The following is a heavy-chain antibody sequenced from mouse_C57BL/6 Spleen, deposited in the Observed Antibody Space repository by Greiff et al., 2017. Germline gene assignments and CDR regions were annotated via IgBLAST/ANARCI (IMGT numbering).Heavy chain of an antibody. CDR3: ARAQLLRLVGYFDV. V-gene: IGHV5-4*03. J-gene: IGHJ1*03. CDR2: ISDGGSYT. D-gene: IGHD1-2*01. CDR1: GFTFSSYA. Sequence: EVKLMESGGGLVKPGGSLKLSCAASGFTFSSYAMSWVRQTPEKRLEWVATISDGGSYTYYPDNVKGRFTISRDNAKNNLYLQMSHLKSEDTAMYYCARAQLLRLVGYFDVWGTGTTVTVSS.